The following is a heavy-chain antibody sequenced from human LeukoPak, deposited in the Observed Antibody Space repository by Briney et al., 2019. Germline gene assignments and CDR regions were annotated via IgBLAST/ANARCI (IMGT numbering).Heavy chain of an antibody. Sequence: GGSLRLSCAASGFTFSSYSMNWVRQAPGKGLEWVSYIGSSSSTIYYADSVKGRFTISRDNAKNSLYLQMNSLRAEDTAVYYCAGAKLRGEFDYWGQGTLVTVSS. CDR1: GFTFSSYS. V-gene: IGHV3-48*01. CDR2: IGSSSSTI. CDR3: AGAKLRGEFDY. D-gene: IGHD3-16*01. J-gene: IGHJ4*02.